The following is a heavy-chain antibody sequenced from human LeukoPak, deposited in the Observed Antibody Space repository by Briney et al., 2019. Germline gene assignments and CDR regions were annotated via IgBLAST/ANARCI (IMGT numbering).Heavy chain of an antibody. CDR3: TRDHRDRSGFYYGFVDY. Sequence: GGSLRLSCIASGFTFDDYAMSWFRQAPGKGPEWVGFIRSRAYDGTTEYAASVKGRFTISRDDSKSIAYLQINSLKSEDTAVYYCTRDHRDRSGFYYGFVDYWGQGTLVTVSS. V-gene: IGHV3-49*03. J-gene: IGHJ4*02. D-gene: IGHD3-22*01. CDR2: IRSRAYDGTT. CDR1: GFTFDDYA.